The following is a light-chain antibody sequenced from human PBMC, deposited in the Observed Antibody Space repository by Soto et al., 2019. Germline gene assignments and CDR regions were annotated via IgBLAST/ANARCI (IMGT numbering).Light chain of an antibody. CDR1: SGHSSYI. Sequence: QSVLTQSSSASASLGSSVKLTCTLSSGHSSYIIAWHQQQPGKAPRYLMKLEGSGSYNKGSGVPDRFSGSSSGADRYLTISNLQFEDEADYYSQTWDSNTWMFGGGTKVT. CDR2: LEGSGSY. J-gene: IGLJ3*02. V-gene: IGLV4-60*02. CDR3: QTWDSNTWM.